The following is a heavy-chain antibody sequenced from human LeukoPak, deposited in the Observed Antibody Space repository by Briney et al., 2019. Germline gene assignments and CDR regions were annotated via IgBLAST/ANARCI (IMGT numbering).Heavy chain of an antibody. CDR1: GFTFDDYA. Sequence: GGSLRLSCAASGFTFDDYAMHWVRQAPGKGLEWVSSISSSSSYIYYADSVKGRFTISRDNAKNSLFLQMNSLRAEDTAVYYCARSGYITGWYFLSVPFDYWGQGTLVTVSS. CDR2: ISSSSSYI. J-gene: IGHJ4*02. D-gene: IGHD6-19*01. CDR3: ARSGYITGWYFLSVPFDY. V-gene: IGHV3-21*01.